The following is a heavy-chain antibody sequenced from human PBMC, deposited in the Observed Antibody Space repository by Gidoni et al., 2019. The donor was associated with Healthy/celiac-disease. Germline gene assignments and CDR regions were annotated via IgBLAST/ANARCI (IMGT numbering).Heavy chain of an antibody. CDR3: ARLYGSGSYYPIGDAFDI. Sequence: QVQLVQSGPEVKKPGSSVKVSCKASGGTFSSYAISWVRQAPGQGLEWMGGIIPIFGTANYEQKFQGRVTITADESTSTAYMELSSLRSEDTAVYYCARLYGSGSYYPIGDAFDIWGQGTMVTVSS. V-gene: IGHV1-69*01. J-gene: IGHJ3*02. CDR1: GGTFSSYA. CDR2: IIPIFGTA. D-gene: IGHD3-10*01.